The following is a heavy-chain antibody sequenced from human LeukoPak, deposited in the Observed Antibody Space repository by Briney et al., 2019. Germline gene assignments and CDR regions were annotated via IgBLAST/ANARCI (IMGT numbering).Heavy chain of an antibody. Sequence: ASVKVSCKASGYTFTSYYMHWVRQAPGQGLEWMGIIIPSDGSTTYAQKFQGRVTLTRDTSTSTLHMELSSLRSEDTAVYYCARARSFAITPDYWGQGTLVTVSS. CDR1: GYTFTSYY. D-gene: IGHD5-24*01. V-gene: IGHV1-46*01. CDR3: ARARSFAITPDY. CDR2: IIPSDGST. J-gene: IGHJ4*02.